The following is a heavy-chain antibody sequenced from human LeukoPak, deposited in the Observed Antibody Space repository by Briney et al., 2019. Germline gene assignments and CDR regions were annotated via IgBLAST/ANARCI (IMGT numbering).Heavy chain of an antibody. V-gene: IGHV3-23*01. Sequence: GGSLRLSCAASGFTFSSYGMSWVRQAPGKGLEWVSAISGSGGSTYYADSVKGRFTISRDNSKNSLYLQMNSLRAEDTAVYYCARDHGDGYNYPYYFDYWGQGTLVTVSS. CDR3: ARDHGDGYNYPYYFDY. CDR2: ISGSGGST. D-gene: IGHD5-24*01. J-gene: IGHJ4*02. CDR1: GFTFSSYG.